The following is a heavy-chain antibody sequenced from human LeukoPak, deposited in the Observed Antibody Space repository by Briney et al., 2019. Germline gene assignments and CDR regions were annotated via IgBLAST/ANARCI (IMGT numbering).Heavy chain of an antibody. V-gene: IGHV1-69*02. Sequence: GASVKVSCKASGGTFSSYTISWVRQAPGQGLEWMGRIIPILGIANYAQKFQGRVTITADKSTSTAYMELSSLRSEDTAVYYCARGMGYYDPFFDYWGQGTLVTVSS. D-gene: IGHD3-22*01. CDR2: IIPILGIA. J-gene: IGHJ4*02. CDR1: GGTFSSYT. CDR3: ARGMGYYDPFFDY.